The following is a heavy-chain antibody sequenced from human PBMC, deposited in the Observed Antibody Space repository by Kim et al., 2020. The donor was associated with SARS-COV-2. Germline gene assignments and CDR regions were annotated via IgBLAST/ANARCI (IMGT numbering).Heavy chain of an antibody. Sequence: GGSLRLSCAASGFTFSSYAMHWVRQAPGKGLEWVAVISYDGSNKYYADSVKGRFTISRDNSKNTLYLQMNSLRAEDTAVYYCASRGRGATLDYWGQGTLVTVSS. V-gene: IGHV3-30*04. CDR1: GFTFSSYA. D-gene: IGHD1-26*01. CDR3: ASRGRGATLDY. J-gene: IGHJ4*02. CDR2: ISYDGSNK.